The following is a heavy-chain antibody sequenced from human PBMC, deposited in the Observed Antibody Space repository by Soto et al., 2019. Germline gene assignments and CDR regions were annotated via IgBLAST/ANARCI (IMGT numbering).Heavy chain of an antibody. J-gene: IGHJ6*02. V-gene: IGHV3-7*01. D-gene: IGHD3-3*01. CDR1: GFTFSSYW. CDR2: IKQDGSEK. Sequence: PWGSLRLSCAASGFTFSSYWMSWVRQAPGKGLEWVANIKQDGSEKYYVDSVKGRFTISRDNAKNSLYLQMNSLRAEDTAVYYCARDRYSDYDFWSSSLPYYYYSMDVWGQGTTVTVSS. CDR3: ARDRYSDYDFWSSSLPYYYYSMDV.